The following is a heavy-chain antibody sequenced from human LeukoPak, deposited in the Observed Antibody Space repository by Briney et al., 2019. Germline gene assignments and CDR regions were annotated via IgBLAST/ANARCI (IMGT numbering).Heavy chain of an antibody. V-gene: IGHV4-31*03. CDR3: ARDRVEDGSGRYYVIDY. Sequence: SETLSLTCTDSGGSISSGGHYWSWIRQHPGKGLEWIGYIHYTGGTYYNPSLQSRVTISIDTSKSQFSLKLNSVTAADTAVYYCARDRVEDGSGRYYVIDYWGQGTLVTVSS. D-gene: IGHD3-22*01. CDR2: IHYTGGT. J-gene: IGHJ4*02. CDR1: GGSISSGGHY.